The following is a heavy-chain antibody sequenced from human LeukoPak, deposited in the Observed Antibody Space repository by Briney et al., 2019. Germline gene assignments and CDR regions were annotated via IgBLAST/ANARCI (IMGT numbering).Heavy chain of an antibody. V-gene: IGHV7-4-1*02. J-gene: IGHJ4*02. CDR3: ARGLVDY. CDR2: INTNTGNP. CDR1: GYTLTSYA. Sequence: ASVKVSCKASGYTLTSYAMHWVRQAPGQGLELMGWINTNTGNPTYAQGFTGRFVFSLDTSVSTAYLQISSLKADDTAVYYCARGLVDYWGQGTLVTVSS.